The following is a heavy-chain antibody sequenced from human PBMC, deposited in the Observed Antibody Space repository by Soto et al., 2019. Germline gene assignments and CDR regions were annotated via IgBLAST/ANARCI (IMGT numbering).Heavy chain of an antibody. CDR2: TIPTFGTA. J-gene: IGHJ2*01. CDR3: ARGIGSSSEAWYFDL. D-gene: IGHD6-13*01. V-gene: IGHV1-69*01. Sequence: QVQLVQSGAEVKKPGSSVKVSCKASGGSFTRAAISWVRQAPGQGLEWMGGTIPTFGTANYAQRFQDRVTIAADESTTTVYMDLSSLTSEDTAVYYCARGIGSSSEAWYFDLGGRGTLVTVSS. CDR1: GGSFTRAA.